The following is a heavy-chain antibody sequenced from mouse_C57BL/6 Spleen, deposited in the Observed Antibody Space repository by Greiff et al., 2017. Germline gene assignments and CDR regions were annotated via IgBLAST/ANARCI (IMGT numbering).Heavy chain of an antibody. V-gene: IGHV5-17*01. Sequence: EVKLMESGGGLVKPGGSLKLSCAASGFTFSDYGMHWVRQAPEKGLEWVAYISSGSSTIYYADTVKGRVTISRDNAKNTLFLQMTSLRSEDTAMYYCARSNYVDYAMDYWGQGTSVTVSS. CDR2: ISSGSSTI. CDR3: ARSNYVDYAMDY. D-gene: IGHD2-5*01. J-gene: IGHJ4*01. CDR1: GFTFSDYG.